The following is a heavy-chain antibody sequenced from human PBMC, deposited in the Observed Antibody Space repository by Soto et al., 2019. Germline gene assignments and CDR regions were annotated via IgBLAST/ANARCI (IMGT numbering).Heavy chain of an antibody. CDR3: ARDNRLIAVAGPEENYYYYGMDV. D-gene: IGHD6-19*01. V-gene: IGHV3-33*01. CDR2: IWYDGGNK. J-gene: IGHJ6*02. Sequence: GGSLRLSCAASGFTFSSYGMHWVRQAPGKGLEWVAVIWYDGGNKNYADSVKGRLTNSRENSKNTLYLQMNSLRAEDTAVYYCARDNRLIAVAGPEENYYYYGMDVWGQGTTVTVSS. CDR1: GFTFSSYG.